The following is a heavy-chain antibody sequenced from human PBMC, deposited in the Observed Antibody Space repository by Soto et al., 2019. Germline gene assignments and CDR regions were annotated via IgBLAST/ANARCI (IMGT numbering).Heavy chain of an antibody. CDR1: GGSFSGYY. Sequence: SETLSLTCAVYGGSFSGYYWSWIRQPPGKGLEWIGEINHSGSTNYNPSLKSRVTISVDTSKNQFSLKLSSVTAADTAVYYCARGVPRGHRRLGFRLRGFDYWGQGTLVTVSS. D-gene: IGHD2-2*01. J-gene: IGHJ4*02. CDR3: ARGVPRGHRRLGFRLRGFDY. V-gene: IGHV4-34*01. CDR2: INHSGST.